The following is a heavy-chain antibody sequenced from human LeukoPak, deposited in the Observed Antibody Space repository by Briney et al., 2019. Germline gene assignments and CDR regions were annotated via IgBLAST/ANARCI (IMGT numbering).Heavy chain of an antibody. J-gene: IGHJ5*02. Sequence: GGSLRLSCAASHFVFSSYWMSWVRQTPGKGLEWVASISQDGDEKYYLESVKGRFTISRDNARNSLYLQMNSLRAEDTAVYYCARGGGYFDTFLDPWGQGTLVTVSS. V-gene: IGHV3-7*03. CDR1: HFVFSSYW. CDR3: ARGGGYFDTFLDP. CDR2: ISQDGDEK. D-gene: IGHD3-9*01.